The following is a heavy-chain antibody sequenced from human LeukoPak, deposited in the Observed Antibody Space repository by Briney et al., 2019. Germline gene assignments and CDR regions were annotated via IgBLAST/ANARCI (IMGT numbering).Heavy chain of an antibody. D-gene: IGHD2-2*02. CDR1: GVSVRTNTYY. CDR3: VRGEGWYCSSTSCFTHWFDP. V-gene: IGHV3-66*01. CDR2: IYSGGST. Sequence: PSETLSLTCGVSGVSVRTNTYYWAWVRQPPGKGLEWVSVIYSGGSTYYADSVKGRFTISRDNAKNMLYLQMNNLGPEDTAVYYCVRGEGWYCSSTSCFTHWFDPWGQGTLVTVSS. J-gene: IGHJ5*02.